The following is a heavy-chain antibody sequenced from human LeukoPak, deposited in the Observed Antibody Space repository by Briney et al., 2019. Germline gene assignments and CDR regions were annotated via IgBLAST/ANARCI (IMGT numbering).Heavy chain of an antibody. Sequence: GGSLRLSCAASGFTFSDYYMSWIRQAPGKGLEWVSYISSSGDTIYYADSVKGRFTISRDNAKNSLDLQMNSLRAEDTAVYYCARLLDSYGDYYFDYWGQGTLVTVSS. CDR3: ARLLDSYGDYYFDY. D-gene: IGHD4-17*01. V-gene: IGHV3-11*04. CDR2: ISSSGDTI. J-gene: IGHJ4*02. CDR1: GFTFSDYY.